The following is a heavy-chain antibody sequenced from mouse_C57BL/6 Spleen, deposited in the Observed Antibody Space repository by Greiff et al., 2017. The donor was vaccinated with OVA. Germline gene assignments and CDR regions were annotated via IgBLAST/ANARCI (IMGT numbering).Heavy chain of an antibody. CDR1: GYAFSSSW. D-gene: IGHD1-1*01. CDR2: IYPGDGDT. J-gene: IGHJ1*03. V-gene: IGHV1-82*01. CDR3: ARSGSYWYFDV. Sequence: QVQLQQSGPELVKPGASVKISCKASGYAFSSSWMNWVKQRPGKGLEWIGRIYPGDGDTKYNGKFKGKATLTADTSSSTAYMQLRSLTSEDSAVYFCARSGSYWYFDVWGTGTTVTVSS.